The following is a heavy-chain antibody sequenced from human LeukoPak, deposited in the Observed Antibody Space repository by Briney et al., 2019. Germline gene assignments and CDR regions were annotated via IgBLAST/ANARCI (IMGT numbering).Heavy chain of an antibody. D-gene: IGHD2-15*01. CDR2: INHSGST. Sequence: SETLSLTCAVYGGSFSGYYWSWIRQPPGKGLEWIGEINHSGSTNYNPSLKSRVTISVDTSKNQFSLKLSSVTAADTAVYYCAREGVVGAYGHFDYWGQETLVTVSS. J-gene: IGHJ4*02. V-gene: IGHV4-34*01. CDR3: AREGVVGAYGHFDY. CDR1: GGSFSGYY.